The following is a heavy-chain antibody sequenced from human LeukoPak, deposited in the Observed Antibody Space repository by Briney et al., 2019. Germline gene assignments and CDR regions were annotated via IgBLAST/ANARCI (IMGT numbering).Heavy chain of an antibody. CDR3: ARSAGVNYFDY. CDR2: IYYSEST. D-gene: IGHD7-27*01. V-gene: IGHV4-31*02. J-gene: IGHJ4*02. Sequence: EWIGYIYYSESTYSNPSLKSRVTISIDTSKNQFSLKLSSVTVADTAVYFCARSAGVNYFDYWGQGTLVTVSS.